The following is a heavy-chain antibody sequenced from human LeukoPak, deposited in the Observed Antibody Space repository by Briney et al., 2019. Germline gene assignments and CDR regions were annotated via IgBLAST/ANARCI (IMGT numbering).Heavy chain of an antibody. CDR1: GFTFSSYE. Sequence: GGSLRLSCAASGFTFSSYEMNWVRQAPGKGLEWVSCISSSGGTIYYADSMKGRFTISRDNAKNSLYLQMNSLRAEDTAVYYCARGTWYYVYWGQGTLVTVSS. D-gene: IGHD1-7*01. J-gene: IGHJ4*02. CDR2: ISSSGGTI. CDR3: ARGTWYYVY. V-gene: IGHV3-48*03.